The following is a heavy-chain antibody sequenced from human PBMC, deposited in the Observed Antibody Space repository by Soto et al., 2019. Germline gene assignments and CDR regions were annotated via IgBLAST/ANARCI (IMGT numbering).Heavy chain of an antibody. CDR1: GNTFSRYA. D-gene: IGHD6-25*01. V-gene: IGHV1-69*01. Sequence: QVQLVQSGAEVKEPGSSVKVSCTASGNTFSRYALSWVRQAPGQGFEWMGGITPIFGNADYAQKFKGRLTITADASTSTAYMELTSLRSDDTAVYSCARLEAGSYQDRSGFSGHWGQGTLVTVSS. CDR3: ARLEAGSYQDRSGFSGH. J-gene: IGHJ1*01. CDR2: ITPIFGNA.